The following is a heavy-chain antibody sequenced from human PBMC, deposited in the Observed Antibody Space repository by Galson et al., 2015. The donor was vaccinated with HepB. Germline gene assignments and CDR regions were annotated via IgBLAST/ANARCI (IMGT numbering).Heavy chain of an antibody. V-gene: IGHV1-69*13. CDR2: IIPIFGTA. CDR3: ARGEPPLILGLPPFDY. J-gene: IGHJ4*02. D-gene: IGHD7-27*01. CDR1: GGTFSSYA. Sequence: SVKVSCKASGGTFSSYAISWVRQAPGQGLEWMGGIIPIFGTANYAQKFQGRVTITADESTSTAYMELSSLRSEDTAVYYCARGEPPLILGLPPFDYWGQGTLVTVSS.